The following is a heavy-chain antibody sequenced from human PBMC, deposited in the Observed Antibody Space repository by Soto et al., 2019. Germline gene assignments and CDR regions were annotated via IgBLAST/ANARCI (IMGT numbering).Heavy chain of an antibody. CDR3: AKGDEADYGGNEDY. CDR2: ISYDGSNK. J-gene: IGHJ4*02. V-gene: IGHV3-30*18. D-gene: IGHD4-17*01. CDR1: GFTFSSYG. Sequence: QVQLVESGGGVVQPGRSLRLSCAASGFTFSSYGMHWVRQAPGKGLEWVAVISYDGSNKYYADSVKGRFTISRDNSKNTLYLQMNSLRAEDTAVYYCAKGDEADYGGNEDYWGQGTLVTVSS.